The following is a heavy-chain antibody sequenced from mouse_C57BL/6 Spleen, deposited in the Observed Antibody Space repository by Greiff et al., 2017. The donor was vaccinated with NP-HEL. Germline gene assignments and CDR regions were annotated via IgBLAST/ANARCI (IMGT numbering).Heavy chain of an antibody. D-gene: IGHD3-2*02. CDR3: ARRSSGFDY. V-gene: IGHV5-16*01. Sequence: EVKLVESEGGLVQPGSSMKLSCTASGFTFSDYYMAWVRQVPEKGLEWVANINYDGSSTYYLDSLKSRFIISRDNAKNILYLQMSSLKSEDTATYYCARRSSGFDYWGQGTTLTVSS. CDR1: GFTFSDYY. CDR2: INYDGSST. J-gene: IGHJ2*01.